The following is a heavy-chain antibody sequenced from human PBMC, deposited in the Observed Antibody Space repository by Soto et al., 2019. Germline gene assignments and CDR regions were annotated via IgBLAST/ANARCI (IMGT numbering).Heavy chain of an antibody. J-gene: IGHJ6*02. D-gene: IGHD3-10*01. CDR2: IYYTGST. CDR3: ARHRDRGVQYYYYGMDV. Sequence: PSETLSLTCTVSGGSITSSSYYWGWIRQPPGKGLEWIGSIYYTGSTYYNPSLKSRVTISVDTSKNQFSLKLSSVTAADTAMYYCARHRDRGVQYYYYGMDVWGQGTTVTVSS. V-gene: IGHV4-39*01. CDR1: GGSITSSSYY.